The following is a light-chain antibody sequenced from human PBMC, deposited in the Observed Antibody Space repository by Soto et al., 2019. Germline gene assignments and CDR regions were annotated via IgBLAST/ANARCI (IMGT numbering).Light chain of an antibody. CDR2: EVN. J-gene: IGLJ3*02. CDR3: CSSVGGPIWV. V-gene: IGLV2-23*02. Sequence: QSALTQPASVSGSPGQSITISCTGTNSDVGGYDRVSWYQQHAGKAPTLMIYEVNKRPSGISNRFSGSKSGNTASLTISGLKAEDEADYYCCSSVGGPIWVFGGGTKVTVL. CDR1: NSDVGGYDR.